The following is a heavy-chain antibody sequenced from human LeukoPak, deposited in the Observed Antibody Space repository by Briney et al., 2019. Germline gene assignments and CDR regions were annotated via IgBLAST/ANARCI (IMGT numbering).Heavy chain of an antibody. V-gene: IGHV3-74*01. CDR2: INSDGSST. Sequence: QPGGSLRLSCAASGFTFSSYWMHWGRQAPGKGLVWVSRINSDGSSTSYADSVKGRFTISRDNAKNTLYLQMNSLRAEDTAVYYCATLPYYGDYVDDAFDIWGQGTMVTVSS. D-gene: IGHD4-17*01. CDR3: ATLPYYGDYVDDAFDI. CDR1: GFTFSSYW. J-gene: IGHJ3*02.